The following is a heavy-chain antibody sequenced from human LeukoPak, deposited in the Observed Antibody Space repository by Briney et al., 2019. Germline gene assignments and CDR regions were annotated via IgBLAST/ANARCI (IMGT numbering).Heavy chain of an antibody. V-gene: IGHV4-59*01. D-gene: IGHD5-18*01. Sequence: SETLSLTCTVSGGSISSYYWSWIRQPPGKGLEWIGYIYYSGSTNYNPSLKSRVTISVDTSKNQFSLKLSSVTAADTAVYYCARVTRGYSYGYIDYWGQGTLVTVSS. CDR2: IYYSGST. J-gene: IGHJ4*02. CDR1: GGSISSYY. CDR3: ARVTRGYSYGYIDY.